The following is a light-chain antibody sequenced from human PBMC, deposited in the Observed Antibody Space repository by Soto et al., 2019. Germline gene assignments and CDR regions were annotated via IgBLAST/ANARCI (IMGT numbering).Light chain of an antibody. CDR1: QSVSSSY. J-gene: IGKJ1*01. Sequence: EILLTQSPGTLSLSPGERATLSCGASQSVSSSYLAWYQQKPGQAPRLLIYGASSRATGIPARSSGSGSGTDFTLTISRLEPEDFAVYSCQQYGSSPRTFGPGTKVDI. CDR2: GAS. CDR3: QQYGSSPRT. V-gene: IGKV3-20*01.